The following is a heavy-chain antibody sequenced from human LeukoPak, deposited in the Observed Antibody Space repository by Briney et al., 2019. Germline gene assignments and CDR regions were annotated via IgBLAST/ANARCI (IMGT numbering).Heavy chain of an antibody. CDR1: GFTFSSYS. CDR2: ISSSSSTI. Sequence: GGSLRLSCAASGFTFSSYSMTWVRQAPGKGLEWVSYISSSSSTIYYADSVKGRFTISRDNAKNSLYLQMDTVTAEDTAVYYCVTSWNRQQRDYWGQGILVTVSS. D-gene: IGHD1-1*01. CDR3: VTSWNRQQRDY. V-gene: IGHV3-48*04. J-gene: IGHJ4*02.